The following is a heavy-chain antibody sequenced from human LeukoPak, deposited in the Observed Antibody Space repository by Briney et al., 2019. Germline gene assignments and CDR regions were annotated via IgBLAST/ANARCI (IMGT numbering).Heavy chain of an antibody. J-gene: IGHJ4*02. D-gene: IGHD3-3*01. V-gene: IGHV3-23*01. CDR3: AKGGQDFDLWRFDY. CDR2: ISGSGGRT. Sequence: GGSLRLSCAASGFRFSVYAMSWVRQAPGKGLGWVSSISGSGGRTDYTNSVKGRFTISRENFKNTVYLEMNTWGAEYTALYYCAKGGQDFDLWRFDYWGEGNLVIVSS. CDR1: GFRFSVYA.